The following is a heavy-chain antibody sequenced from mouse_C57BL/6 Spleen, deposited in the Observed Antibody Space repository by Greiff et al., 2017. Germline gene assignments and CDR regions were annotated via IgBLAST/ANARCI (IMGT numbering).Heavy chain of an antibody. J-gene: IGHJ1*03. Sequence: EVKLVESGGGLVKPGGSLKLSCAASGFTFSDYGMHWVRQAPEKGLEWVAYISSGSSTIYYADTVKGRFTISRDNAKNTLFLQMTSLRSEDTAMYYCARVYYEYDEGRYWYFDVWGTGTTVTVSS. CDR1: GFTFSDYG. CDR2: ISSGSSTI. D-gene: IGHD2-4*01. V-gene: IGHV5-17*01. CDR3: ARVYYEYDEGRYWYFDV.